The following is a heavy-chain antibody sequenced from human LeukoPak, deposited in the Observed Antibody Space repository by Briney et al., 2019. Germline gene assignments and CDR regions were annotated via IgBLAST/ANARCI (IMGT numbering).Heavy chain of an antibody. CDR3: ARVYCTGGSCFAGWFDS. D-gene: IGHD2-8*02. Sequence: SETLSLTCNVSGDSISSGSYYWSWIRQPAGKGLEWVGRTYTSGSTNYNPSLESRVTISLDTSKNQFSLKVTSVTAADTAVYYCARVYCTGGSCFAGWFDSWGQGTLVTVSS. CDR1: GDSISSGSYY. J-gene: IGHJ5*01. V-gene: IGHV4-61*02. CDR2: TYTSGST.